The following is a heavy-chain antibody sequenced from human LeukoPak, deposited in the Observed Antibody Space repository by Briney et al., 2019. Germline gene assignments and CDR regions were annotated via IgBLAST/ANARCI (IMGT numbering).Heavy chain of an antibody. V-gene: IGHV3-30*04. J-gene: IGHJ3*02. CDR3: ARETQQRQLSNPFEI. Sequence: GRSLRLSCAASGFTFSSYSMRWVRQAPGKGLEWVGGIRQDGSDQYYADSVKGQFTISRDNSKNTLYLQMNSLRGDDTALYYCARETQQRQLSNPFEIWGQGTMVTVSS. D-gene: IGHD6-13*01. CDR2: IRQDGSDQ. CDR1: GFTFSSYS.